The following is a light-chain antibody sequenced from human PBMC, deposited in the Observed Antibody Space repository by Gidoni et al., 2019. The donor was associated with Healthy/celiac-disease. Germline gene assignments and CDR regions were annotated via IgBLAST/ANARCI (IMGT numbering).Light chain of an antibody. V-gene: IGLV3-1*01. CDR1: KLGDKY. Sequence: SYELTQPPSVSVSPGQTASITCSGDKLGDKYAYWYQQKPGQSPVLVIYQDSKRHSGIPERFSGSNSGNTATLTISGTQAMDEADYYCQAWDSSTAFYVFGTGTKVTVL. J-gene: IGLJ1*01. CDR3: QAWDSSTAFYV. CDR2: QDS.